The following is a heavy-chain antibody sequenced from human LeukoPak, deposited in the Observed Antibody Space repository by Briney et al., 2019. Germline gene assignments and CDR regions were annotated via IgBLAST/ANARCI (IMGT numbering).Heavy chain of an antibody. CDR1: GGSFSGYY. V-gene: IGHV4-34*01. Sequence: SETLSLTCAVYGGSFSGYYWGWIRQPPGKGLEWIGEINHSGSTNYNPSLKSRVTISVDTSKNQFSLKLSSVTAADTAVYYCARRYRWFWFDPWGQGTLVTVSS. CDR2: INHSGST. D-gene: IGHD2-8*02. J-gene: IGHJ5*02. CDR3: ARRYRWFWFDP.